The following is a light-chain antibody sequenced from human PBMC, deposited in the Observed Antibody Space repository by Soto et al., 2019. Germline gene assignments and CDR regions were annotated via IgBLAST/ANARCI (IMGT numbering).Light chain of an antibody. CDR1: QDIRIY. J-gene: IGKJ1*01. CDR2: DAS. V-gene: IGKV1-33*01. Sequence: DIQMTQSPSSLSASVGDRVTITSQASQDIRIYLNWLQQKPGKAPKLLIYDASNLERGVPSRFSGSGSGTDFTLTISRLEPEDFAVYYCQQYGSSGTFGQGTKVGIK. CDR3: QQYGSSGT.